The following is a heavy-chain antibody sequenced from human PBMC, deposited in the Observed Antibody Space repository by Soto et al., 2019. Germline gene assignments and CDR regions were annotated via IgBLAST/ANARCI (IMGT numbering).Heavy chain of an antibody. CDR3: ARLGRWLQALDS. V-gene: IGHV4-59*08. CDR2: IYYTGST. CDR1: GGSISSYY. Sequence: SETLSVTWTVSGGSISSYYWSWIRQPPGKGLEWVGYIYYTGSTTYNPSLKSRLTLSVDTSKNQFSLKLRSVSAADTAVYYCARLGRWLQALDSWGQGTLVTVSS. J-gene: IGHJ4*02. D-gene: IGHD5-12*01.